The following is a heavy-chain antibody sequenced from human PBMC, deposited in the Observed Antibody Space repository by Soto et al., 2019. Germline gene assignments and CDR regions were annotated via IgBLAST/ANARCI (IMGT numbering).Heavy chain of an antibody. J-gene: IGHJ6*02. Sequence: SVKVSCKASGGTFSSYAISWVRQAPGQGLEWMGGIIPIFGTANYAQKFQGRVTITADESTSTAYMELSSLRSEDTAVYYCARLGMYYDFWSGPSYYYYGMDVWGQGTTVTV. D-gene: IGHD3-3*01. V-gene: IGHV1-69*13. CDR2: IIPIFGTA. CDR1: GGTFSSYA. CDR3: ARLGMYYDFWSGPSYYYYGMDV.